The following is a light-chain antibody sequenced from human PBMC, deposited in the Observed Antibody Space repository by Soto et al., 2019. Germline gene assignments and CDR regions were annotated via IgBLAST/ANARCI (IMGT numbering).Light chain of an antibody. CDR3: LQDYNYPWT. J-gene: IGKJ1*01. Sequence: AIQMTQSPSSLSASVGDRVIITCRASQGIRNDLGWYQQKPGKAPKVLIYASSNLHIGVPARFSGSGAGTDFTLTISSLQPEDFATYYCLQDYNYPWTFGQGTKVDIK. CDR1: QGIRND. V-gene: IGKV1-6*01. CDR2: ASS.